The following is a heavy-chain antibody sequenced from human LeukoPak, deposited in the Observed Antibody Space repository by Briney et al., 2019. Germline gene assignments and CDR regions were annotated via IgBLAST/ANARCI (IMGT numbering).Heavy chain of an antibody. Sequence: PGGSLRLSCAASGFTFSSYAMSWVRQAPGKGLEWVPAISGSGGSTYYADSVKGRFTISRDNSKNTLYLQMNSLRAEDTAVYYCAKADDILTGPFDYWGQGTLVTVSS. D-gene: IGHD3-9*01. CDR1: GFTFSSYA. J-gene: IGHJ4*02. CDR2: ISGSGGST. CDR3: AKADDILTGPFDY. V-gene: IGHV3-23*01.